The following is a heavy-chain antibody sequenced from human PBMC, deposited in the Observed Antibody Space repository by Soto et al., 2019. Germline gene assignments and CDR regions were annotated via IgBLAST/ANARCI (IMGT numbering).Heavy chain of an antibody. CDR2: IKQDGSEK. D-gene: IGHD6-6*01. V-gene: IGHV3-7*03. CDR1: GFTFSSYW. CDR3: ARGRYSSSYYFDY. J-gene: IGHJ4*02. Sequence: GGSLRLSCAASGFTFSSYWMSWVRQAPGKGLEWVANIKQDGSEKYYVDSVKGRFTISRDNAKNSLDLQMNSLRAEDTAVYYCARGRYSSSYYFDYWGQGTLVTVSS.